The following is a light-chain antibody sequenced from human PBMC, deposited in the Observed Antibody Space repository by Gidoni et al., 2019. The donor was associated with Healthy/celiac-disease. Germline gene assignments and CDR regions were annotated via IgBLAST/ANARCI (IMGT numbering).Light chain of an antibody. V-gene: IGKV3-15*01. CDR2: GAS. J-gene: IGKJ1*01. CDR3: QQYNNWSSA. CDR1: QSVSSN. Sequence: EIVMTQSPATLSVSPGERATLSCRASQSVSSNLAWYQQKPGQAPRLLIYGASTRATGIPARFSGSGSGTEFTLTISSLQSEDFAVYYCQQYNNWSSAFXXXTKVEIK.